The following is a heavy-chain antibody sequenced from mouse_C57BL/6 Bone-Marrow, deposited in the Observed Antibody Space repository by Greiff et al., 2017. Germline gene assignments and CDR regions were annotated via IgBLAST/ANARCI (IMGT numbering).Heavy chain of an antibody. J-gene: IGHJ2*01. CDR2: ISYDGSN. CDR1: GYSITSGYY. D-gene: IGHD2-3*01. CDR3: AREGDDGYYFY. Sequence: EVKLQESGPGLVKPSQSLSLTCSVTGYSITSGYYWNWIRQFPGNKLEWMGYISYDGSNNYNPSLKNRISITRDTSKNQFFLKLNSVTTEDTATYYCAREGDDGYYFYWGQGTTLTVSS. V-gene: IGHV3-6*01.